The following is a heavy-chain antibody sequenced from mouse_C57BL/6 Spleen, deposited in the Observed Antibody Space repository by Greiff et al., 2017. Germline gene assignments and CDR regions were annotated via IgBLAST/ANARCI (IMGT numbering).Heavy chain of an antibody. CDR3: ARTFDY. J-gene: IGHJ2*01. CDR2: INPSTGGT. Sequence: VQLQQSGPELVKPGASVKISCKASGYSFTGYYMNWVKQSPDKSLEWIGEINPSTGGTNYNQKFKAKATLTVDKSSSTAYMQLINLTSEDSAVYYCARTFDYWDQGTTLTVSS. CDR1: GYSFTGYY. V-gene: IGHV1-42*01.